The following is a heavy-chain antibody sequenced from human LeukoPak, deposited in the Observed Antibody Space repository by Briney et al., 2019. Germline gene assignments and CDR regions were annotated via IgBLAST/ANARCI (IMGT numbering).Heavy chain of an antibody. CDR1: GGSISSCSYY. CDR2: IYTSGST. CDR3: ARARREMVDY. D-gene: IGHD5-24*01. J-gene: IGHJ4*02. Sequence: SETLSLTCTVSGGSISSCSYYWSWIRQPAGKGLEWIGRIYTSGSTNYNPSLKSRVTISVDTSKNQFSLKLSSVTAADTAVYYCARARREMVDYWGQGTLVTVSS. V-gene: IGHV4-61*02.